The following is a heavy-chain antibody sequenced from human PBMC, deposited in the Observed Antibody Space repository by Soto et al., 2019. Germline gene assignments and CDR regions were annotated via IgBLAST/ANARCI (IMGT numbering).Heavy chain of an antibody. CDR1: GYSFTSYW. CDR2: IYPGDSDT. CDR3: ARPPSYGSGSYSAFDI. D-gene: IGHD3-10*01. Sequence: VESLKISCKGSGYSFTSYWIGWVRQMPGKGLEWMGIIYPGDSDTRYSPSFQGQVTISADKSISTAYLQWSSLKASDTAMYYCARPPSYGSGSYSAFDIWGQGTMVTVSS. J-gene: IGHJ3*02. V-gene: IGHV5-51*01.